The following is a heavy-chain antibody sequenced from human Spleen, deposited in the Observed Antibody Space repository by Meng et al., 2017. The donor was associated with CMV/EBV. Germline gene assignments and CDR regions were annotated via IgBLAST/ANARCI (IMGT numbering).Heavy chain of an antibody. CDR1: GFTFDNYA. D-gene: IGHD2-21*01. CDR2: ISASGGNT. Sequence: ETLSLTCAASGFTFDNYAMCWVRQAPGRGLEWVSSISASGGNTYYGDSVQGRFTISRDNSRNTLYLVMNSLRVADTAKYYCAKSRIVGRLLAAYPWGQGTLVTVSS. CDR3: AKSRIVGRLLAAYP. V-gene: IGHV3-23*01. J-gene: IGHJ5*02.